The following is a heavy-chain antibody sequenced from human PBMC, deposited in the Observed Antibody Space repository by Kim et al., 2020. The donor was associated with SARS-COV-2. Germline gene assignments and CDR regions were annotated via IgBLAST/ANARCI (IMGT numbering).Heavy chain of an antibody. CDR3: AKPLSGSYYSSFDY. Sequence: GGSLRLSCAASGFTFSSYGMQWVRQAPGKGLEWVAVISYDGSNKYYADSVKGRFTISRDNSKNTLYLQMNSLRAEDTAVYYCAKPLSGSYYSSFDYWGQGTLVTVSS. CDR1: GFTFSSYG. CDR2: ISYDGSNK. J-gene: IGHJ4*02. V-gene: IGHV3-30*18. D-gene: IGHD3-10*01.